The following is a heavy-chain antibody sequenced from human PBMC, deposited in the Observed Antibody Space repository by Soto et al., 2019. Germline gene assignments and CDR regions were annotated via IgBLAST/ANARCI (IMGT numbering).Heavy chain of an antibody. CDR1: GGSISSGGYY. CDR3: ASYDSSGHDAFDI. V-gene: IGHV4-31*03. CDR2: IYYSGST. J-gene: IGHJ3*02. D-gene: IGHD3-22*01. Sequence: PSETLSLTCTVSGGSISSGGYYWSWIRQHPGKGLEWIGYIYYSGSTYYNPSLKSRVTISVDTSKNQFSLKLSSVTAADTAVYYCASYDSSGHDAFDIWGQGTMVTVSS.